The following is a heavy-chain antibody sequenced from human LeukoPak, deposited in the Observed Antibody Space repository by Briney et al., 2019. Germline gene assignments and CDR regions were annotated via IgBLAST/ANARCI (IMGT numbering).Heavy chain of an antibody. D-gene: IGHD5-24*01. J-gene: IGHJ4*02. V-gene: IGHV4-38-2*02. CDR2: IYHSGTT. CDR1: GYSVTINYY. Sequence: PSETLSLTCTVSGYSVTINYYWGWIRQPPGKGLELIGSIYHSGTTYYNPSLKSRLALSLDTSKNQFSLKLSSVTASDTAVYYCARSEGMATITYFDYWGQGTLVTVSS. CDR3: ARSEGMATITYFDY.